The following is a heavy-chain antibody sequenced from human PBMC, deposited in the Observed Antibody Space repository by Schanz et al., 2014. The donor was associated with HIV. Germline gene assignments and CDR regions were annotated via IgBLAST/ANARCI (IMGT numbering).Heavy chain of an antibody. CDR1: GGSFSAYY. J-gene: IGHJ3*02. Sequence: QVQLHQWGAGLLKPSETLSLTCAVYGGSFSAYYWSWIRQPPGKGLEWIGEINHRGITNYNPSLESRVTISMDTSKNQFSLKLSSVTAADTAVYYCAAAWGYYYDSSGYQGAAFDIWGQGTMVTVSS. D-gene: IGHD3-22*01. V-gene: IGHV4-34*01. CDR2: INHRGIT. CDR3: AAAWGYYYDSSGYQGAAFDI.